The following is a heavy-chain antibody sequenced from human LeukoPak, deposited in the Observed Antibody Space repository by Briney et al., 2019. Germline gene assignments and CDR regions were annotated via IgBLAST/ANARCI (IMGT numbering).Heavy chain of an antibody. CDR1: GFTFSSYS. D-gene: IGHD2-15*01. CDR3: AKEGDRGFVVADYFDY. J-gene: IGHJ4*02. V-gene: IGHV3-23*01. CDR2: ISGSSGAT. Sequence: PGGSLRLSCAASGFTFSSYSMAWGRQAPGKGLEWVSIISGSSGATFYADSVKGRFTISRDNSKNTLYLEMSSLRAEDTAVYYCAKEGDRGFVVADYFDYWGQGTLVTVSS.